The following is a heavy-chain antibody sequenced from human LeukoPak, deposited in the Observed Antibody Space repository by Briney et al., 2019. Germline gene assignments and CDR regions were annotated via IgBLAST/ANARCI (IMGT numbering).Heavy chain of an antibody. CDR2: ISVSGDTT. CDR1: GFTFNLYA. V-gene: IGHV3-23*01. D-gene: IGHD4-11*01. CDR3: AKDSRRITVTGGVFDY. Sequence: GGSLRLSCVASGFTFNLYAMSWVRQAPGKGLEWVSAISVSGDTTYYADSVKGRFTISRDNSKNTLFLQMNSLRAEDTALYYCAKDSRRITVTGGVFDYWGQGTLVTVSS. J-gene: IGHJ4*02.